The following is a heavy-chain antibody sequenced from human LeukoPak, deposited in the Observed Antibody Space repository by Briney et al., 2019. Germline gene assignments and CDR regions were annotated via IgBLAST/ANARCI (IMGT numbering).Heavy chain of an antibody. J-gene: IGHJ4*02. D-gene: IGHD6-19*01. V-gene: IGHV3-23*01. CDR1: GFTFSNYA. CDR3: AKVYSSGWYSAGGIDY. CDR2: ISDSGGST. Sequence: PGRSLRLSCAASGFTFSNYAMSWVRQGPGKGLEWVSAISDSGGSTYYADSVKGRFTISRDNSKNTLYLQMNSLRAEDTAVYYCAKVYSSGWYSAGGIDYWGQGTLVTVSS.